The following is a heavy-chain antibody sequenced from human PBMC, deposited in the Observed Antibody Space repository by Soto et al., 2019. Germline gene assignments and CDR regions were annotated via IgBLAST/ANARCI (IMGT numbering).Heavy chain of an antibody. V-gene: IGHV1-18*01. CDR3: ARGHGYYNYMDV. CDR1: GYSFTTYG. Sequence: QVLLVQAGAEVKKPGASVKVSCKASGYSFTTYGIIWVRQAPGQGLEWMGRISVYNGNTNYAQKFQGRVSVTAAIPMNTAYMELRSLRSDETAIYYCARGHGYYNYMDVWGRGTTVTVSS. J-gene: IGHJ6*03. CDR2: ISVYNGNT.